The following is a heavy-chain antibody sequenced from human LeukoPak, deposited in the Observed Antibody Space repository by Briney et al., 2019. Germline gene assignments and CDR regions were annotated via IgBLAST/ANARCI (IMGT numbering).Heavy chain of an antibody. CDR3: AKDYGSGSPNWFDP. Sequence: GGSLRLSCAASGFIFSSYAMSWVRQAPGKGLEWVSAISGSGGSTYYADSVKGRFTISRDNSRNTLYLQMNSLRAEDTAVYYCAKDYGSGSPNWFDPWGQGTLVTVSS. V-gene: IGHV3-23*01. CDR1: GFIFSSYA. D-gene: IGHD3-10*01. J-gene: IGHJ5*02. CDR2: ISGSGGST.